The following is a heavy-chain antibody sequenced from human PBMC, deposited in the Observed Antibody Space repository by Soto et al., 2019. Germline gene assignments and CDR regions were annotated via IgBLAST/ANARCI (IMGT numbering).Heavy chain of an antibody. J-gene: IGHJ5*02. Sequence: QITLKESGPTLVKPTQTLTLTCTFSGFSLSTSGVGVGWIRQPPEKALEWLGIIYWEDDKRYSPSLKSRLTITKDTSKNQVVLTMTNMDPVDTGTYYCVHRRGPRNWFDPWGQGTLVTVSS. CDR2: IYWEDDK. CDR1: GFSLSTSGVG. CDR3: VHRRGPRNWFDP. V-gene: IGHV2-5*02. D-gene: IGHD3-16*01.